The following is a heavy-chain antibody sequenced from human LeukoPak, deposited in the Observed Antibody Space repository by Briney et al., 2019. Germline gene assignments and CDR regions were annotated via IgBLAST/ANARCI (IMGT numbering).Heavy chain of an antibody. V-gene: IGHV1-2*02. J-gene: IGHJ4*02. CDR3: ARVWGSSGYSDFDY. D-gene: IGHD3-22*01. CDR2: INPNSGGT. CDR1: GYTFTGYY. Sequence: GASVKVSCKASGYTFTGYYMHWVRQAPGQGLEWMRWINPNSGGTNYAQKFQGRVTMTRDTSISTAYMELSRLRSDDTAVYYCARVWGSSGYSDFDYWGQGTLVTVSP.